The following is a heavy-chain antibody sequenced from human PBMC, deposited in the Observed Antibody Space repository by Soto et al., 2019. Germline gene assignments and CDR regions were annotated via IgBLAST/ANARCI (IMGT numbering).Heavy chain of an antibody. CDR3: ARGPGDCTNGVCYTYYYYGMDV. J-gene: IGHJ6*02. D-gene: IGHD2-8*01. CDR2: MNPNSGNT. Sequence: QVQLVQSGAEVKKPGASVKVSCKASGYTFTSYDINWVRQATGQGLEWMGWMNPNSGNTGYAQKFQGRVTMTRNNSISTAYMELSSLRSEDTAVYYCARGPGDCTNGVCYTYYYYGMDVWGQGTTVTVSS. CDR1: GYTFTSYD. V-gene: IGHV1-8*01.